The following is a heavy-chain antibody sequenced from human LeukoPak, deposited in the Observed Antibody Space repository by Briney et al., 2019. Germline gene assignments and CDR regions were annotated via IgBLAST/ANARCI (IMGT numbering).Heavy chain of an antibody. CDR3: ARVGGTDAFDI. J-gene: IGHJ3*02. CDR1: GFTLSDYS. V-gene: IGHV3-64*01. CDR2: INYGGGST. D-gene: IGHD2-15*01. Sequence: GGSLRLSCAASGFTLSDYSMHWVRQAPGKGLEYVSAINYGGGSTYYANSVKDRFTISRDNSKNTLSLQMGSLRAEDMAVYYRARVGGTDAFDIWGQGTMVTVSS.